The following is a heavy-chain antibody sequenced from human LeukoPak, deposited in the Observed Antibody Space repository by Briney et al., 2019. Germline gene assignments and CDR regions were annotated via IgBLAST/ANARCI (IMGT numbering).Heavy chain of an antibody. V-gene: IGHV3-23*01. J-gene: IGHJ3*02. Sequence: GGSLRLSCAASGFTFSSYAMSWVRQAPGKGLEWVSAISGSGGSTYYADSVKGRFTISRDNSKNTLYLQMNSLRAEDTAVYYCASSTGYAIGAFDIWGQGTMVTVSS. CDR1: GFTFSSYA. D-gene: IGHD5-18*01. CDR3: ASSTGYAIGAFDI. CDR2: ISGSGGST.